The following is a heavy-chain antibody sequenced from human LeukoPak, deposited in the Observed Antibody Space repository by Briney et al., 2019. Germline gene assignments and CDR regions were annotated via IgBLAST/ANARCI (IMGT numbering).Heavy chain of an antibody. CDR2: ISYTGTT. CDR1: GGSICSSAYS. J-gene: IGHJ4*02. CDR3: AKSGGYGLIDY. D-gene: IGHD1-26*01. V-gene: IGHV4-39*01. Sequence: PAETLSLTCTVSGGSICSSAYSWGWARQPRGRGREWIVSISYTGTTYYNPSLKSRVTISLDTSKNQFSLKLISVTAADTAMYYCAKSGGYGLIDYWGQGTLVTVSS.